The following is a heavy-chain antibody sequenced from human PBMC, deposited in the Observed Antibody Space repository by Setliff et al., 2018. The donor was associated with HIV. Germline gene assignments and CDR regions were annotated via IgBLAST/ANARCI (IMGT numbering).Heavy chain of an antibody. CDR2: ISGYNGNT. J-gene: IGHJ3*01. D-gene: IGHD6-19*01. CDR1: GYTFSSYG. CDR3: ARVPYRSAWFSGGHDAFDV. V-gene: IGHV1-18*01. Sequence: ASVKVSCKASGYTFSSYGISWVRQAPGQGLEWMGWISGYNGNTKYVQKLQGRVTMTTDTSTRTVYMGLRSLRHDDTAEYFCARVPYRSAWFSGGHDAFDVWGQGTMVTVS.